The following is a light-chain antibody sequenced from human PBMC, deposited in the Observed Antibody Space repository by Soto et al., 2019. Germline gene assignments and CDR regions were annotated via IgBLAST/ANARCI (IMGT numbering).Light chain of an antibody. CDR1: QTTSGKY. J-gene: IGKJ5*01. CDR3: QHYGSSPPVT. CDR2: GAS. Sequence: EIVLTQSPGTLSLSPRESATLSCRTSQTTSGKYLAWYQQRPGLAPRLLVYGASRRATGIPDRFRGSGSGTEFTLTISGLEPEDFAVYFCQHYGSSPPVTFGQGTRLEIK. V-gene: IGKV3-20*01.